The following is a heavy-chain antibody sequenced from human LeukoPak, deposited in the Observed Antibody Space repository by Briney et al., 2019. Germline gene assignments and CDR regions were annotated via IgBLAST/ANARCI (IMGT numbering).Heavy chain of an antibody. CDR2: IYYSGST. CDR3: ASALYYYYMDV. Sequence: SETLSLTCTVSGASISSGGHYGSWIRQHPGKGLEWIGYIYYSGSTYYNPSLKSRVTISLDTSKNHFSLKLSSVTAADTAVYYCASALYYYYMDVWGKGTTVTVSS. J-gene: IGHJ6*03. V-gene: IGHV4-31*03. CDR1: GASISSGGHY.